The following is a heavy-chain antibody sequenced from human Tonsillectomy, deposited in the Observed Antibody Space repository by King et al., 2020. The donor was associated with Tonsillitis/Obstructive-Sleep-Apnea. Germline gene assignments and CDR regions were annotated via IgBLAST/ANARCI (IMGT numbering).Heavy chain of an antibody. CDR1: GYTFTSYA. Sequence: QLVQSGAEVKKPGASVKVSCKASGYTFTSYAMHWVRQAPGQRLEWMGWINAGNGNTKYSQKFKGRVTITRDTSASTAYMELSSLRSEDTAVYYCAREEGAYYYGSGTHFDYWGQGPLVPVSS. J-gene: IGHJ4*02. D-gene: IGHD3-10*01. CDR2: INAGNGNT. CDR3: AREEGAYYYGSGTHFDY. V-gene: IGHV1-3*01.